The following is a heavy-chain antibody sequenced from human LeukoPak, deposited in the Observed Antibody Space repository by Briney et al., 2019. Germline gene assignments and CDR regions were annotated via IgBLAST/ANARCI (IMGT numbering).Heavy chain of an antibody. V-gene: IGHV4-4*07. CDR3: ARAPRWYFDL. J-gene: IGHJ2*01. CDR1: GGSISRYY. Sequence: PSETLSLTCTVSGGSISRYYWSWIRQPAGKGLEWVGRIHSTGSTRYNPSLKSRVTMSVDTSKNQFSLKLSSVTAADTAVYYCARAPRWYFDLWGRGTLVTVSS. CDR2: IHSTGST.